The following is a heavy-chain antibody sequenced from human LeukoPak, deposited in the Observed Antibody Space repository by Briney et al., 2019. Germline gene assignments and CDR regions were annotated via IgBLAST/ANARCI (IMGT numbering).Heavy chain of an antibody. D-gene: IGHD7-27*01. CDR3: AKDIDADPGVQFDY. CDR1: GFTFSSYG. J-gene: IGHJ4*02. CDR2: IRYDGSNK. Sequence: GGSLRLSCAASGFTFSSYGMHWVRQAPGKGLEWVAFIRYDGSNKYYADSVKGRFTISRDNSKNTLYLQMNSLRAEDMALYYCAKDIDADPGVQFDYRGQGTLVTVSS. V-gene: IGHV3-30*02.